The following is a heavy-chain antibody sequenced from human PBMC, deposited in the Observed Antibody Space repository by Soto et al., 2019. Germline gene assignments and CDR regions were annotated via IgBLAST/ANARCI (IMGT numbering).Heavy chain of an antibody. D-gene: IGHD6-6*01. Sequence: SETLSLTCTVSGGSISSYYWSWIRQPPGKGLEWIGEINHSGSTNYNPSLKSRVTISVDTSKNQFSLKLSSVTAADTAVYYCARGPEYSSSSQYYYYYMDVWGKGTTATVSS. CDR3: ARGPEYSSSSQYYYYYMDV. J-gene: IGHJ6*03. CDR2: INHSGST. CDR1: GGSISSYY. V-gene: IGHV4-34*01.